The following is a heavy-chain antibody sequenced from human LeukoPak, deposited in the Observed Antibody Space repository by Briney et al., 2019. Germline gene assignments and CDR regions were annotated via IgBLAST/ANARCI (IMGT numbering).Heavy chain of an antibody. D-gene: IGHD3-22*01. CDR1: GFTVSSYY. Sequence: GGSLRLSCAGSGFTVSSYYMSWVRQAPGKGLEWISVIYNGGSTHYADSVKGRFASSRDNSKNTLYLQMNSLRAEDTAVYYCAKYYYDSSGYYHYYFDYWGQGTLVTVSS. CDR3: AKYYYDSSGYYHYYFDY. V-gene: IGHV3-66*01. J-gene: IGHJ4*02. CDR2: IYNGGST.